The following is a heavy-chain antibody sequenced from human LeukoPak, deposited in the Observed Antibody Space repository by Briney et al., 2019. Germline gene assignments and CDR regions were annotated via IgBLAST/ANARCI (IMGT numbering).Heavy chain of an antibody. J-gene: IGHJ3*02. D-gene: IGHD1-26*01. CDR1: GGSISSYY. CDR3: ARGEWELEAFDI. Sequence: SETLSLACTVSGGSISSYYWSWIRQPPGKGLEWIGYIYYSGSTNYNPSLKSRVTISVDTSKNQFSLKLSSVTAADTAVYYCARGEWELEAFDIWGQGTMVTVSS. CDR2: IYYSGST. V-gene: IGHV4-59*12.